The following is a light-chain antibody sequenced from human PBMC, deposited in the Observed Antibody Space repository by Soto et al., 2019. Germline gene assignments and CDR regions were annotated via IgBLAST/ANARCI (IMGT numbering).Light chain of an antibody. CDR3: QSYDRSLSDHV. CDR2: GNS. Sequence: QSALPKPLSVSGAQRHRVAISCTGSSSNIGAGYDVHWYRQLPGTAPKLLIYGNSNRPSGDPDRFSGSKSDTSASLAITGLQAEDEADYYGQSYDRSLSDHVFGTGTKVTVL. J-gene: IGLJ1*01. V-gene: IGLV1-40*01. CDR1: SSNIGAGYD.